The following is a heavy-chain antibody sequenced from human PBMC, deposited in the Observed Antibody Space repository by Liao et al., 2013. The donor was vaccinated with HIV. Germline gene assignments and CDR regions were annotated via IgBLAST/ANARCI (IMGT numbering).Heavy chain of an antibody. J-gene: IGHJ4*02. Sequence: QVQLQESGPGLVKPSETLSLTCTVSGGSINSNYWSWIRRPAGKGLEWIGRIYFSGNTDYSPSLKSRVTISLDTSKSQFFLNLNSVTAADMAVYYCARGFWGSGLDSWGQGTLVTVSS. CDR3: ARGFWGSGLDS. CDR1: GGSINSNY. V-gene: IGHV4-4*07. CDR2: IYFSGNT. D-gene: IGHD3-10*01.